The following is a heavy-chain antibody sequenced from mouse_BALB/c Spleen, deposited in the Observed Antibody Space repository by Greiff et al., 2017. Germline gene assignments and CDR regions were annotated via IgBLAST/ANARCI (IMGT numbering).Heavy chain of an antibody. CDR3: TRREFYAMDY. Sequence: EVQVVESGGGLVQPGGSMKLSCVASGFTFSNYWMNWVRQSPEKGLEWVAEIRLKSNNYATHYAESVKGRFTISRDDSKSSVYLQMNNLRAEDTGIYYCTRREFYAMDYWGQGTSVTVSS. CDR2: IRLKSNNYAT. V-gene: IGHV6-6*02. J-gene: IGHJ4*01. CDR1: GFTFSNYW.